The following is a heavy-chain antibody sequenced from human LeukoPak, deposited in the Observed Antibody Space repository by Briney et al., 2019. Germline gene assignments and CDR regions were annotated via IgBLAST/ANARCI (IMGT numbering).Heavy chain of an antibody. V-gene: IGHV3-30*03. CDR3: ARASWYGEGDY. CDR2: ISHDGSNN. CDR1: GFTFSNYG. Sequence: PGGSLRLSCAASGFTFSNYGMHWVRQAPGKGLEWVVVISHDGSNNNYADSVKGRFTISRDNSKNTLYLQMNSLRAEDTAVYYCARASWYGEGDYWGQGTLVTVSS. J-gene: IGHJ4*02. D-gene: IGHD6-13*01.